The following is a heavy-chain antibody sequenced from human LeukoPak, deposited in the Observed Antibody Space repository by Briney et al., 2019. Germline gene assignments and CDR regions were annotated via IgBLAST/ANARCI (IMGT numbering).Heavy chain of an antibody. CDR1: GGSISSSSYY. D-gene: IGHD4-11*01. V-gene: IGHV4-39*07. CDR3: ARREPKDCSNNYYYYYMDV. CDR2: IYYSGST. J-gene: IGHJ6*03. Sequence: SETLSLTCTVSGGSISSSSYYWGWIRQPPGKGLEWIGSIYYSGSTYYNPSLKSRVTISVDTSKNQFSLKLSSVTATDTDVYYCARREPKDCSNNYYYYYMDVWGKGTTVTVS.